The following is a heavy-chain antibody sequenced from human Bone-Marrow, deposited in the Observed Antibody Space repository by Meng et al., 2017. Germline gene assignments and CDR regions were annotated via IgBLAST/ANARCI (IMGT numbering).Heavy chain of an antibody. D-gene: IGHD6-13*01. V-gene: IGHV1-69*04. J-gene: IGHJ6*02. CDR1: GGTFSSYT. CDR2: IIPILGIA. CDR3: AREGGIAAAEIYYYGMDV. Sequence: SVKVSCKASGGTFSSYTISWVRQAPGQGLEWMGRIIPILGIANYAQKFQGRVTITADKSTSTAYMELSSLRSEDTAVYYCAREGGIAAAEIYYYGMDVWGQGTTVTVSS.